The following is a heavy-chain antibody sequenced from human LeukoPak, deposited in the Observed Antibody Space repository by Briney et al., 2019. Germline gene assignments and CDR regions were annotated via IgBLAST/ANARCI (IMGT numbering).Heavy chain of an antibody. Sequence: SETLSLTCTVSGGSISSNYWSWIRQPPGKGLEWIGYIYYSGSTNYNPSLKSRVTISVDTSKNQFSLKLSSVTAADTAVYYCATGSKQQLHYWGQGTLVTVSS. J-gene: IGHJ4*02. CDR2: IYYSGST. V-gene: IGHV4-59*01. D-gene: IGHD6-13*01. CDR1: GGSISSNY. CDR3: ATGSKQQLHY.